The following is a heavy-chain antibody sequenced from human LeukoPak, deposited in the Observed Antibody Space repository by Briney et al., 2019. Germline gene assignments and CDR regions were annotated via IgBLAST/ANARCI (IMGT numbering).Heavy chain of an antibody. CDR1: GFTFNSYA. CDR3: AKNYYYDSSGYPGGAFDI. CDR2: ISGSGGST. V-gene: IGHV3-23*01. J-gene: IGHJ3*02. D-gene: IGHD3-22*01. Sequence: GGSLRLSCAASGFTFNSYAMSWVRHAPGNGLEWVSVISGSGGSTYYADSVKGRFTISRDNSKNTLYMQMNSLKDEDKAVYYCAKNYYYDSSGYPGGAFDIWGQGTMVTVSS.